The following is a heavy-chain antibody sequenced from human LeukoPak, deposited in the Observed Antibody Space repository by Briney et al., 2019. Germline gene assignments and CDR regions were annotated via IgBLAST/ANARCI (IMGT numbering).Heavy chain of an antibody. V-gene: IGHV4-39*01. CDR1: GGSIRRSSYY. Sequence: PSETLSLTCTVSGGSIRRSSYYWGWTRQPPGKGLEWIGSIYYTGSTYYNPALKSRITMSRDTPKNHFTLKLSSVTAANAPVYYCARHGEGGNVDAFDIWGQGTMVTVSS. D-gene: IGHD4-23*01. CDR3: ARHGEGGNVDAFDI. J-gene: IGHJ3*02. CDR2: IYYTGST.